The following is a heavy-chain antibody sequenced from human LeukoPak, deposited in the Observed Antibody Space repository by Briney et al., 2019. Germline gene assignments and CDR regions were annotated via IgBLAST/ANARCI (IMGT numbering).Heavy chain of an antibody. CDR1: GYTLTELS. CDR3: ATADQPNYYDSSGYSY. Sequence: GASVKVSCKVSGYTLTELSMHWVRQAPGKGLEWMGGFDPEDGETIYAQKFQGRVTMTEDTSTDTAYMELSSLRSEDTAVYYCATADQPNYYDSSGYSYWGQGTLVTVSS. CDR2: FDPEDGET. J-gene: IGHJ4*02. D-gene: IGHD3-22*01. V-gene: IGHV1-24*01.